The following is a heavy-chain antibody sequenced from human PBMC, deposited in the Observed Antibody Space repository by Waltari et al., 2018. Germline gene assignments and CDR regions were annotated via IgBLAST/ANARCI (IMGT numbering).Heavy chain of an antibody. CDR2: INSDGRII. J-gene: IGHJ4*02. CDR3: VRGMGDGY. Sequence: EVQLVESGGGLVQPGGSLRLSCAASGFTFSSYGMPWARQAPGKGLVWVSRINSDGRIITYADSAKGRFTISRDNAKNTLHLQMNSLRADDTAVYYCVRGMGDGYWGRGSLVTVDS. V-gene: IGHV3-74*01. CDR1: GFTFSSYG. D-gene: IGHD1-26*01.